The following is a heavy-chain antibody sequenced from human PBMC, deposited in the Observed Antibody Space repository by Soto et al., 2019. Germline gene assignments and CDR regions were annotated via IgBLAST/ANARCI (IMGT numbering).Heavy chain of an antibody. CDR2: INANNGNT. D-gene: IGHD3-9*01. CDR3: ARDTMTGYLQFDY. J-gene: IGHJ4*02. CDR1: GYTFTNYG. Sequence: QVQLVQSGAEVKKPGASVKVSCRASGYTFTNYGITWVRQAPGQGLEWMGWINANNGNTNYAQRLQGRVTMTTDTSTSTAYMELRSMRSDDTAGYCWARDTMTGYLQFDYWCQGTRVTVSS. V-gene: IGHV1-18*01.